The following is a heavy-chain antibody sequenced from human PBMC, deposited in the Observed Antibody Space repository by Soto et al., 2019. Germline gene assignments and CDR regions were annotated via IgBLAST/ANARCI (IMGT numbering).Heavy chain of an antibody. CDR3: ARGMIGPTEFDP. D-gene: IGHD3-22*01. J-gene: IGHJ5*02. Sequence: EVQLVETGGGLIQPGGSLRLSCAASGFTVSSNYMSWVRQAPGKGLEWVSVIYSGGSTYYADSVKGRFTISRDNSKSTLYLQTNSLKAADTAVYYCARGMIGPTEFDPWGQGTLVTVSS. CDR1: GFTVSSNY. V-gene: IGHV3-53*02. CDR2: IYSGGST.